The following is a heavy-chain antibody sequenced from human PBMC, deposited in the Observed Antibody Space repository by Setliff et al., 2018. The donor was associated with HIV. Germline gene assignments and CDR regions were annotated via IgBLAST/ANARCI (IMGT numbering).Heavy chain of an antibody. J-gene: IGHJ4*02. D-gene: IGHD1-26*01. CDR3: ARRVVGAIYYFDY. CDR1: GGSISSSNW. CDR2: IYHSGST. Sequence: KPSETLSLTCAVSGGSISSSNWWSWVRQPPGKGLEWIGEIYHSGSTNYNPSLKSRVTISVDTSKNQFSLKLSSVTAADTAVYYCARRVVGAIYYFDYWGQGTLVTVSS. V-gene: IGHV4-4*02.